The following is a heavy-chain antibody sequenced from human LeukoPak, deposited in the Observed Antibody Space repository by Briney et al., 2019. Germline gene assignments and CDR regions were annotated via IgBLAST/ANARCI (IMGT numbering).Heavy chain of an antibody. CDR3: AILPGYSSGWYEVNY. CDR2: IADKTGGETT. CDR1: GFTVGNAW. V-gene: IGHV3-15*04. D-gene: IGHD6-13*01. Sequence: GGSLRLSCAASGFTVGNAWMSWVRQGPGKGLEWVGRIADKTGGETTDFVAPVKGRFTISRDDSKNTLFLQMNSLKTEDTGVYYCAILPGYSSGWYEVNYWGQGTLVTVSS. J-gene: IGHJ4*02.